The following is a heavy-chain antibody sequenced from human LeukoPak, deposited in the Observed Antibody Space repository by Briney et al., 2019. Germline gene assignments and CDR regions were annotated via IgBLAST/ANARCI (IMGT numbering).Heavy chain of an antibody. CDR1: GGSISSYY. CDR2: IYYSGST. V-gene: IGHV4-59*08. J-gene: IGHJ3*02. D-gene: IGHD2-15*01. CDR3: ARHLRYCSGGSCYSDAFDI. Sequence: PSETLSLTCTVSGGSISSYYWSWVRQPPGKGLEWIGYIYYSGSTNYNPSLKSRVTISVDTSKNQFSLKLSSVTAADTAGYYCARHLRYCSGGSCYSDAFDIWGQGTMVTVSS.